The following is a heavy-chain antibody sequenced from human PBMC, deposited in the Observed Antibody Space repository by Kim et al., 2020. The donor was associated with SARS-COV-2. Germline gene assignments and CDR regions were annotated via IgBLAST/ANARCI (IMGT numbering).Heavy chain of an antibody. CDR1: GFTFSSYW. V-gene: IGHV3-7*01. D-gene: IGHD3-22*01. CDR3: ARDPGYDSSGNDY. CDR2: IKQDGSEK. J-gene: IGHJ4*02. Sequence: GGSLRLSCAASGFTFSSYWMSWVRQAPGKGLEWVANIKQDGSEKYYVDSVKCRFTISRDNAKNSLYLQMNSLRAEDTAVYYCARDPGYDSSGNDYWGQGTLVTVSS.